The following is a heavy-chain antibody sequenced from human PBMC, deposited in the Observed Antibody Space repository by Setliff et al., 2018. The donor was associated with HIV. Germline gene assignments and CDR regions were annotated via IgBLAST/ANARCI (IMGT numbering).Heavy chain of an antibody. CDR3: ARTRGYTYGYIDS. V-gene: IGHV4-4*07. CDR1: GGSINKYY. J-gene: IGHJ4*02. CDR2: IYSGST. D-gene: IGHD5-18*01. Sequence: PSETLSLTCTVSGGSINKYYWSWIRQSAGRGLEWIGRIYSGSTYYNPSLKSRVTISVDTSKNQFSLKLNSVTAADTAVYYCARTRGYTYGYIDSWAQGTLVTVSS.